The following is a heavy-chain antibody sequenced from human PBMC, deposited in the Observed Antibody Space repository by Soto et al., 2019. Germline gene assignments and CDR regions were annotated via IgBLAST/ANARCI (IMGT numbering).Heavy chain of an antibody. D-gene: IGHD6-19*01. CDR3: ARHLGGAGWDNWFDP. CDR2: IYYSGST. CDR1: GGSISSRSHH. Sequence: SETLSLTCTVSGGSISSRSHHWGWIRQPPGKWLEWIGSIYYSGSTYYDPSLKSRVTISVDTSKNQFSLRLRSVSAADTAVYYCARHLGGAGWDNWFDPWGQGSLVTVYS. V-gene: IGHV4-39*01. J-gene: IGHJ5*02.